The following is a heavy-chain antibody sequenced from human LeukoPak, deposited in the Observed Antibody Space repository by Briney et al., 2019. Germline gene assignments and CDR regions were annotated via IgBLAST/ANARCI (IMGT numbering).Heavy chain of an antibody. CDR1: GFTFSNYG. Sequence: GGTLRLSCAASGFTFSNYGMHWVRQAPGKGLEWVAIIFYDGSNKNSADSVKGRFTISIDNSKNTLFLQMSSLRPEDTAVYYCAKDQLARERYGGEEPDYWGQGTRVTVSS. V-gene: IGHV3-30*18. D-gene: IGHD1-1*01. CDR3: AKDQLARERYGGEEPDY. J-gene: IGHJ4*02. CDR2: IFYDGSNK.